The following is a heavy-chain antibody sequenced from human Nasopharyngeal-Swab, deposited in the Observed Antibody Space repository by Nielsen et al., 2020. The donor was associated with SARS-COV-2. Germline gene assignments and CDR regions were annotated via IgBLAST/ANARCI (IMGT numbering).Heavy chain of an antibody. CDR2: IWYDGSNK. Sequence: GESLKISCAASGFTFSSYGMHWVRQAPGKGLEWVAVIWYDGSNKYYADSVKGRFTISRDNSKNTLYLQMNSLRAEDTAVYYCARDDIGYYYGMDVWGQGTTVTVS. CDR3: ARDDIGYYYGMDV. J-gene: IGHJ6*02. CDR1: GFTFSSYG. D-gene: IGHD5-12*01. V-gene: IGHV3-33*01.